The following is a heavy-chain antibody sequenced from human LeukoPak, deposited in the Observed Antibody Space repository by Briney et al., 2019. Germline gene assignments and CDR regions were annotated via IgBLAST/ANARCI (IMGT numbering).Heavy chain of an antibody. J-gene: IGHJ5*02. V-gene: IGHV1-8*03. D-gene: IGHD3-22*01. Sequence: ASVKVSCKASGSTFTSYDINWVRQANGQGLEWMGWMNPNSGNTGYAQKFQGRVTITRNTSISTAYMELSSLRSEDTAVYYCARWAWYDSSGIAFDPWGQGTLVTVSS. CDR2: MNPNSGNT. CDR1: GSTFTSYD. CDR3: ARWAWYDSSGIAFDP.